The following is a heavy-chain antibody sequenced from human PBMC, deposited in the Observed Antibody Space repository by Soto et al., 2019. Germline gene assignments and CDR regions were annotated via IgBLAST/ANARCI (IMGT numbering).Heavy chain of an antibody. J-gene: IGHJ3*02. V-gene: IGHV2-5*01. CDR1: GFSLSTSGVG. CDR3: ARGLATLPVFAFDI. CDR2: IYWSGDE. Sequence: QGTLKESGPTLVKPTQTLTLTCSFSGFSLSTSGVGVGWIRQSPGKALEWLALIYWSGDEHYRPSLKSRLSINKDPPKNHVVLIMTDMDPVDTATYYCARGLATLPVFAFDIWGQGTMVTVSS. D-gene: IGHD6-6*01.